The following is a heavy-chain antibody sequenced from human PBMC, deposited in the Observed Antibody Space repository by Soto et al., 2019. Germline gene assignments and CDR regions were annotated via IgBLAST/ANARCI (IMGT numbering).Heavy chain of an antibody. J-gene: IGHJ6*02. CDR2: TYYRSKWYN. D-gene: IGHD1-7*01. V-gene: IGHV6-1*01. Sequence: PSQTLSLTCAISGDSVSSNSAAWNWIRQSPSRGLEWLGRTYYRSKWYNDYAVSVKSRITINPDTSKNQFSLQLNSVTPEDTAVYYCARGRGELRGYYYYGMDVWGQGTTVTVSS. CDR1: GDSVSSNSAA. CDR3: ARGRGELRGYYYYGMDV.